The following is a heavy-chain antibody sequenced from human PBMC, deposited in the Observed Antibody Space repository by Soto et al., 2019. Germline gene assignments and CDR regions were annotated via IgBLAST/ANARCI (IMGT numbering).Heavy chain of an antibody. V-gene: IGHV2-70*11. CDR3: ARIRWQLGAPGYYYYYMDV. Sequence: GSGPTLVNPTQTLTLTCTFSGFSLSTSGMCVSWIRQPPGKALEWLARIDWDDDKYYSTSLKTRLTISKDTSKNQVVLTMTNMDPVDTATYYCARIRWQLGAPGYYYYYMDVWGKGTTVTVSS. CDR1: GFSLSTSGMC. D-gene: IGHD6-6*01. CDR2: IDWDDDK. J-gene: IGHJ6*03.